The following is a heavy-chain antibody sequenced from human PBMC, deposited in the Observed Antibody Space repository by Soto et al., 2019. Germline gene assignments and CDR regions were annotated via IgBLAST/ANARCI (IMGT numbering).Heavy chain of an antibody. CDR1: GGSISTGGSY. Sequence: TLSLPCTVSGGSISTGGSYWSWIRQHPGKGLEWIGYIYYSRSTYYNPSLKSRVTISVDTSKNQFSLRLSAVTAADTAVYYCAREDGGFFDYWGQGTLVTVSS. CDR3: AREDGGFFDY. CDR2: IYYSRST. J-gene: IGHJ4*02. D-gene: IGHD2-15*01. V-gene: IGHV4-31*03.